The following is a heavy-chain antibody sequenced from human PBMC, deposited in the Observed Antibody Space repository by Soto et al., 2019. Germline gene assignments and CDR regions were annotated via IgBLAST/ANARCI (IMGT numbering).Heavy chain of an antibody. CDR1: GGSISSGDYY. CDR3: AREIKETTSVGAFDI. CDR2: IYYSGST. D-gene: IGHD2-2*01. Sequence: QVQLQESGPGLVKPSQTLSLTCTVSGGSISSGDYYWSWIRQPPGKGLEWIGYIYYSGSTYYNPSLKSRVTISVDTSKNQFALKLSSVTAADTAVYYCAREIKETTSVGAFDIWGQGTMVTVSS. J-gene: IGHJ3*02. V-gene: IGHV4-30-4*01.